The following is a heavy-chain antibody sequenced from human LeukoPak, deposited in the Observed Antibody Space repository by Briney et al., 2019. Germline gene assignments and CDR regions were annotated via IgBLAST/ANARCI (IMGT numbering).Heavy chain of an antibody. CDR1: GYTFTGYY. CDR3: ARDANHYYFVY. CDR2: INPDSSGT. V-gene: IGHV1-2*02. D-gene: IGHD1-14*01. Sequence: ASVKVSCKASGYTFTGYYMHWVRQAPGQGLEWVGWINPDSSGTDYAQKFQGRVTMNRDTSLSTAYMELSGLTSDDTAVCYCARDANHYYFVYWGQGTLVTVSS. J-gene: IGHJ4*02.